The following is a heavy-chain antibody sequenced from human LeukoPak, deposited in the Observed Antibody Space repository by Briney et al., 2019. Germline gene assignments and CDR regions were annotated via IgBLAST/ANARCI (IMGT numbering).Heavy chain of an antibody. CDR1: GGSISSYY. CDR3: ARDALGYCSGGSCYPWY. V-gene: IGHV4-4*07. D-gene: IGHD2-15*01. J-gene: IGHJ4*02. CDR2: IYTSGST. Sequence: SETLSLTCTVSGGSISSYYWSWIRQPAGKGLEWIGRIYTSGSTNYNPSLKSRVTMSVDTSKNQFSLKLSSVTAADTAVYYCARDALGYCSGGSCYPWYWGQGTLVTVSS.